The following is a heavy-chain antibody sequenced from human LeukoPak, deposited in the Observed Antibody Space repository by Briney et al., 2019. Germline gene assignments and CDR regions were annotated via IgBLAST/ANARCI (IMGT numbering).Heavy chain of an antibody. CDR1: GGSISSGDYY. CDR2: IYYSGST. D-gene: IGHD4-23*01. V-gene: IGHV4-30-4*08. CDR3: ARDNGVGYGGNEGEYFQH. Sequence: PSQTLSLTCTVSGGSISSGDYYWSWIRQPPGKGLEWVGYIYYSGSTYYNPSLKSRVTISVDTSKNQFSLKLSSVTAADTAVYYCARDNGVGYGGNEGEYFQHWGQGTLVTVSS. J-gene: IGHJ1*01.